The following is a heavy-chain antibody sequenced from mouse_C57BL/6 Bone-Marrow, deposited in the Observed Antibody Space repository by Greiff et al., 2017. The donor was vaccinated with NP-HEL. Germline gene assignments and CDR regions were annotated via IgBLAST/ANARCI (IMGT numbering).Heavy chain of an antibody. CDR2: INPYNGGT. CDR3: ARCGWDYFDY. V-gene: IGHV1-19*01. CDR1: GYTFTDYY. J-gene: IGHJ2*01. Sequence: EVMLVESGPVLVKPGASVKMSCKASGYTFTDYYMNWVKQSHGKSLEWIGVINPYNGGTSYNQKFKGKATLTVDKSSSTAYMELNSLTSEDSAVYYCARCGWDYFDYWGQGTTLTVSS. D-gene: IGHD3-3*01.